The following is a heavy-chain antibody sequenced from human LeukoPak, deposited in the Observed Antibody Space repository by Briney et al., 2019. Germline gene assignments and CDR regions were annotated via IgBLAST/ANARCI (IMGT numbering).Heavy chain of an antibody. D-gene: IGHD1-26*01. V-gene: IGHV3-21*01. CDR3: ARDGGSRRNWFDP. CDR1: GFTFSSYA. Sequence: PGGSLRLSCAASGFTFSSYAMSWVRQAPGKGLEWVSSISSSSSYIYYADSVKGRFTISRDNAKNSLYLQMNSLRAEDTAVYYCARDGGSRRNWFDPWGQGTLVTVSS. J-gene: IGHJ5*02. CDR2: ISSSSSYI.